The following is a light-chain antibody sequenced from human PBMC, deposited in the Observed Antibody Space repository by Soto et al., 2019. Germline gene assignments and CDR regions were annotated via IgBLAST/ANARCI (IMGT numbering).Light chain of an antibody. J-gene: IGKJ1*01. CDR1: QSIGRF. CDR2: DAS. V-gene: IGKV1-5*01. Sequence: DIQMTQSPSTLSASVGDRVTITCRASQSIGRFLAWYQHQPGKAPKLLIYDASTLESGVPSRFRGTGSGTEFTFSITSLQLEDFGTYYCQQCYMGWTFGQGTKVDIK. CDR3: QQCYMGWT.